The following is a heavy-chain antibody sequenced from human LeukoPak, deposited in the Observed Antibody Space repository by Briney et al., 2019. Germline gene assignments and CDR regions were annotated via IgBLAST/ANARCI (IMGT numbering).Heavy chain of an antibody. D-gene: IGHD6-19*01. CDR2: ITWNSGSI. CDR3: AKVVGYSSGYFSD. V-gene: IGHV3-9*01. Sequence: SLRLSYAASGTTFDDYAMHWVRQAPGKGLGWVSGITWNSGSIGYPDSVKGRFTISRDNDKNSLYLQMNSLRAEDTALYYCAKVVGYSSGYFSDWGQGTLVSVPS. CDR1: GTTFDDYA. J-gene: IGHJ4*02.